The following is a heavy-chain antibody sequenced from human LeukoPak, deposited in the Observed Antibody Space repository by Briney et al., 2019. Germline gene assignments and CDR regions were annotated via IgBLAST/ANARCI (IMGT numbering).Heavy chain of an antibody. V-gene: IGHV1-18*01. D-gene: IGHD3-10*01. Sequence: ASVKVSCKASGYTFTSYGLCGVRQAPGQGREYMGWISAYNGNTNYAQKLQGRVTMTTDTSTSTAYMELRSLRSDDTAVYYCARSNGGTGGFDIWGQGTMVTVSS. CDR2: ISAYNGNT. J-gene: IGHJ3*02. CDR3: ARSNGGTGGFDI. CDR1: GYTFTSYG.